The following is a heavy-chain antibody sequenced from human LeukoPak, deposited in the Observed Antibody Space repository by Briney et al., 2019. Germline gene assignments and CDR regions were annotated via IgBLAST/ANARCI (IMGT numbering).Heavy chain of an antibody. CDR2: ISYIGST. Sequence: PSETLSLTCAVSDDSFSSHYWTWIRQPPGKGLEWIGYISYIGSTNYNPSLKSRVTISIDTSKNQFLLKLSSVTAADTAVYYCARDLVTVTKGFDIWGQGTMVSVSS. V-gene: IGHV4-59*11. CDR3: ARDLVTVTKGFDI. CDR1: DDSFSSHY. J-gene: IGHJ3*02. D-gene: IGHD4-17*01.